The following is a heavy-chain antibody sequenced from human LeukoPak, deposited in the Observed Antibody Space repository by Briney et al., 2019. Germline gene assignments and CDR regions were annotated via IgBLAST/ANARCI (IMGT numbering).Heavy chain of an antibody. D-gene: IGHD5-18*01. CDR2: IYYSGST. CDR3: ARATVGYTYGYNFDY. V-gene: IGHV4-39*07. J-gene: IGHJ4*02. Sequence: SETLSLTCTVSGGSINSTSNYWGWIRQPPGKGLEWIGSIYYSGSTSYNPSLKSRVTISVDTSKNQFSLKLSSVTAADTAVYYCARATVGYTYGYNFDYWGQGTLVTVSS. CDR1: GGSINSTSNY.